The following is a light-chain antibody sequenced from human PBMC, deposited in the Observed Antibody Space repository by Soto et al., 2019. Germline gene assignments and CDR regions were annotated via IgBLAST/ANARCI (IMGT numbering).Light chain of an antibody. CDR3: QQRNNWPPMYT. Sequence: EIVLTQSPATLSLSPGERATLSCRASQSVSSYLAWYQQKPGQAPRLLMYDASNRATGIPARFSGSGSGTDFTLTISSLEPEDFAVYYCQQRNNWPPMYTFGQGTKLEIK. CDR2: DAS. CDR1: QSVSSY. J-gene: IGKJ2*01. V-gene: IGKV3-11*01.